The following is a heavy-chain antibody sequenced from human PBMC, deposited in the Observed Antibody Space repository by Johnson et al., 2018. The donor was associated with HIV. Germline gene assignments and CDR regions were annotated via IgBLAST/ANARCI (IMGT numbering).Heavy chain of an antibody. CDR1: GFTFSDYG. V-gene: IGHV3-30*02. CDR2: IRFDGNEK. CDR3: AREGGYSSSWYGGYGREDAFDI. J-gene: IGHJ3*02. Sequence: QVQLVESGGGVVQPGGSLRLSCAASGFTFSDYGMHWVRQAPGKGLEWVAFIRFDGNEKYVADSVKGRFTISRDNSKNTLYLQMNSLRAEDTAVYYCAREGGYSSSWYGGYGREDAFDIWGQGTMVTVSS. D-gene: IGHD6-13*01.